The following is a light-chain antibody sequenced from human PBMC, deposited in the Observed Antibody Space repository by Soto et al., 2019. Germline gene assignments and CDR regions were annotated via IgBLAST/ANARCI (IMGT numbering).Light chain of an antibody. CDR3: QHYGPSAYP. J-gene: IGKJ2*01. CDR1: QSVESRH. CDR2: DAY. Sequence: EIVFTQSPGPLSLSPGERATLSCWASQSVESRHLPWYQQKPCRAPRLLIYDAYNRATGTPDRFSGSVSGPDFPLTISILGREDVAVYYCQHYGPSAYPFGQGTEPQIK. V-gene: IGKV3-20*01.